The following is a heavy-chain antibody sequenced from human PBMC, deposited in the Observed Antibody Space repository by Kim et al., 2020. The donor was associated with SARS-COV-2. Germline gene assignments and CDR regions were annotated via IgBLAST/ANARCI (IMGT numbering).Heavy chain of an antibody. J-gene: IGHJ4*01. V-gene: IGHV3-23*01. CDR1: GFTFSNFA. CDR2: VSASSAST. CDR3: AKDEDMVDRENVFPFDS. Sequence: GGSLRLSCEASGFTFSNFAMSWVRQAPGKGLEWVSAVSASSASTYYAHSVKGRFTISRDNSKSILYLQMSSLNAEDTAVYYCAKDEDMVDRENVFPFDS. D-gene: IGHD5-12*01.